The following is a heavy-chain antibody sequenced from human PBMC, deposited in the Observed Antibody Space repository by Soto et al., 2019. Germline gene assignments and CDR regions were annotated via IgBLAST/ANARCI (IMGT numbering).Heavy chain of an antibody. CDR3: ARDPFGQTYPVVYDY. Sequence: QVQLVESGGGVVQPERSLRLSCAASGFTFSRYGMHWVRQTPGKGLEWVAVISDNGSDKYYGDSVKGRFTISRDNSTNTLDLQMHSLRAEDTAVYFCARDPFGQTYPVVYDYWGQGTLVTVSS. J-gene: IGHJ4*02. CDR1: GFTFSRYG. V-gene: IGHV3-30*03. D-gene: IGHD3-3*01. CDR2: ISDNGSDK.